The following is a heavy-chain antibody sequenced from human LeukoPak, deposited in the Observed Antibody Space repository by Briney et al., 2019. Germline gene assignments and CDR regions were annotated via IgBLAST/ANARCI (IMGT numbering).Heavy chain of an antibody. Sequence: GGSLKLSCAASGFTFSSYWMHWVRQAPGKGLVWVSRINSDGSSTTYADSVKGRFTISRDNAKNTLYLQMNSLRPEDTAVYYCARDVDYHATSECFDYWGQGTLVTVSS. CDR1: GFTFSSYW. D-gene: IGHD1-26*01. J-gene: IGHJ4*02. V-gene: IGHV3-74*03. CDR3: ARDVDYHATSECFDY. CDR2: INSDGSST.